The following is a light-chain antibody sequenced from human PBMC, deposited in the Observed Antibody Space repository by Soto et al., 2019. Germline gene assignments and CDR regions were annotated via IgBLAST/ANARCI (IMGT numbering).Light chain of an antibody. CDR2: GAS. Sequence: IALTQSPATLSVSPGERATLSCRASQSVGSNLAWYQQKPGQAPRLLIYGASTRATAIPARFSGSGAGTESTLTISSLESEDFAVYYCQQYNNWFRTFGQGTKVDIK. CDR1: QSVGSN. J-gene: IGKJ1*01. V-gene: IGKV3-15*01. CDR3: QQYNNWFRT.